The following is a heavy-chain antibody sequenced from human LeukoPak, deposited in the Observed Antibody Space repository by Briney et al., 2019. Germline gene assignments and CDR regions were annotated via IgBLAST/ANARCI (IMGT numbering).Heavy chain of an antibody. V-gene: IGHV4-34*01. D-gene: IGHD3-3*01. J-gene: IGHJ6*02. CDR3: ARENQDYDFWSGYYEYYYYGMDV. CDR1: GGSFSGYY. Sequence: SETLSLTCAVYGGSFSGYYWSWIRQPPGKGLEWIGEINHSGSTNYNPSLRSRVTISVDTSKNQFSLKLSSVTAADTAVYYCARENQDYDFWSGYYEYYYYGMDVWGQGTTVTVSS. CDR2: INHSGST.